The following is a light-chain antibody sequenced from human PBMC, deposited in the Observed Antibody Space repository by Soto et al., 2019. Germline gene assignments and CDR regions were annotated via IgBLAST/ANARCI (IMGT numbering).Light chain of an antibody. V-gene: IGKV3-15*01. CDR3: QHYNNWPPLDT. CDR1: QSVNSN. CDR2: GAS. J-gene: IGKJ2*01. Sequence: EIVMTQSPATLSVSPGERATLSCRASQSVNSNLAWYQQKPGQAPRLLIYGASTRATGIPARFSGGGSGTEFTLIISSLQSEDFAVYFCQHYNNWPPLDTFGQGTKLEI.